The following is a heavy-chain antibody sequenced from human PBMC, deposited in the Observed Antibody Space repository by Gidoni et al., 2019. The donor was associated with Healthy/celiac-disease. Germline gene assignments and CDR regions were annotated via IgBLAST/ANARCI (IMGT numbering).Heavy chain of an antibody. V-gene: IGHV3-7*01. CDR1: GFTFSSYW. CDR3: ARDSEPFYGDYFDY. J-gene: IGHJ4*02. CDR2: IKQDGSEK. D-gene: IGHD4-17*01. Sequence: EVQLVESGGGLVQPGGSLRLSCADSGFTFSSYWMSWVRQAPGKGLEWVANIKQDGSEKYYVDSVKGRFTISRDNAKNSLYLQMNSLRAEDTAVYYCARDSEPFYGDYFDYWGQGTLVTVSS.